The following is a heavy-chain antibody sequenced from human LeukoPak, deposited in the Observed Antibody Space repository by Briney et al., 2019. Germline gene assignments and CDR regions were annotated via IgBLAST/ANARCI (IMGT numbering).Heavy chain of an antibody. D-gene: IGHD2-2*01. CDR1: GGSISNYY. Sequence: SETLSLTCTVSGGSISNYYWSWIRQSAGKGLEWIGRIYSSGSTDHNASLKSRVTMSVDVAKKQFSLNLSSVTAADTAVYYCARDGVVPAANNWFDPWGQGTLVTVSS. J-gene: IGHJ5*02. CDR3: ARDGVVPAANNWFDP. V-gene: IGHV4-4*07. CDR2: IYSSGST.